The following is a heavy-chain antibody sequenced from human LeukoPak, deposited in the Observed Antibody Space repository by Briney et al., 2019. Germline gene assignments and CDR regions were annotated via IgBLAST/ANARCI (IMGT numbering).Heavy chain of an antibody. CDR2: IYYSGST. CDR3: ARDSYYDISGFYFDH. V-gene: IGHV4-30-4*02. D-gene: IGHD3-22*01. CDR1: GGSISSGDYY. J-gene: IGHJ4*02. Sequence: SETLSLTCTVSGGSISSGDYYWSWIRQPPGKGLEWIGYIYYSGSTYYNPSLKSRVTISVDTSKNQFSLKLTSVTAADTAVYYCARDSYYDISGFYFDHWGQGTLVAVSS.